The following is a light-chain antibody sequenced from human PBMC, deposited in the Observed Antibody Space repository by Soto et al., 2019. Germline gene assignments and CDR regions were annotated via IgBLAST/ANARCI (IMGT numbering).Light chain of an antibody. Sequence: IQMTQSPSSLSASVGDRVTITCQASQGISSYLAWYQQKPGKAPKLLIYAASTLQSGVPSRFSGSGSGTDFTLTISCLQSEDFATYYCQQYYSYPRTFGQGTKLEIK. CDR2: AAS. V-gene: IGKV1-8*01. CDR1: QGISSY. J-gene: IGKJ2*01. CDR3: QQYYSYPRT.